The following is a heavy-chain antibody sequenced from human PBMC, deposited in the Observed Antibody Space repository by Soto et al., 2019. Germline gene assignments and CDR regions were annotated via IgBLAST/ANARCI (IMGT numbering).Heavy chain of an antibody. CDR2: ISGSGGST. Sequence: GGSLRLSCAASGFTFSSYAMSWVRQAPGKGLEWVSAISGSGGSTYYADSVKGRFTISRDNSKNTLYLQMNSLRAEDTAVYYCAKELHYDFWSGYYEFPYYYYGMDVWGQGTTVTVSS. D-gene: IGHD3-3*01. J-gene: IGHJ6*02. CDR1: GFTFSSYA. V-gene: IGHV3-23*01. CDR3: AKELHYDFWSGYYEFPYYYYGMDV.